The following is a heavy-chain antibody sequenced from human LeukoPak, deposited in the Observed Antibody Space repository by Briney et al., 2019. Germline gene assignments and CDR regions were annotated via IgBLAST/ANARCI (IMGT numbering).Heavy chain of an antibody. CDR3: AKDQLTGGYNYGYGTFDI. CDR1: GFTFDDYA. CDR2: ISWNSGSI. Sequence: GGSLRLSCAASGFTFDDYAMHWVRQAPGKGLEWVSGISWNSGSINYADSVKGRFTISRDNAKNSLYLQMNSLRAEDTAVYYCAKDQLTGGYNYGYGTFDILGQGTMVTVSS. J-gene: IGHJ3*02. V-gene: IGHV3-9*01. D-gene: IGHD5-18*01.